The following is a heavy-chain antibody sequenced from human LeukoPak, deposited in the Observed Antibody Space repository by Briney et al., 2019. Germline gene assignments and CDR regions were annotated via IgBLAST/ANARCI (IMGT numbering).Heavy chain of an antibody. J-gene: IGHJ4*02. CDR2: INQDGSGK. Sequence: GGSLSLSCAASGFTFSSHWMSWVRQAPGKGLEWVANINQDGSGKNYVDSVKGRFTISRDNAKNSSYLQMNSLRADDTAVYYGTRGHDWGQGTLVTVSS. CDR1: GFTFSSHW. CDR3: TRGHD. V-gene: IGHV3-7*01.